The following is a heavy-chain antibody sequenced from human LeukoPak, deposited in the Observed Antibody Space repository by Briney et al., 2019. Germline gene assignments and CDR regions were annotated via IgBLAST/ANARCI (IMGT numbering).Heavy chain of an antibody. Sequence: SETLSLTCTVSGGSISSGSYFWSWIRQPAGKGLEWIGCVYSSGSANYNPSLESRVSISVDTSKNQFSLKLSSVTAADTAVYYCARERAERFYYGSGSSYNGCELDCWGQGTLVTVSS. CDR3: ARERAERFYYGSGSSYNGCELDC. CDR2: VYSSGSA. CDR1: GGSISSGSYF. V-gene: IGHV4-61*02. J-gene: IGHJ4*02. D-gene: IGHD3-10*01.